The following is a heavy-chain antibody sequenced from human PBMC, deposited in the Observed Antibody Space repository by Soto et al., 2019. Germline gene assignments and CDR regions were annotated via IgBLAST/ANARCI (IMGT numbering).Heavy chain of an antibody. CDR1: GFSFSDYT. V-gene: IGHV3-30-3*01. CDR2: ISYHGINK. D-gene: IGHD6-13*01. CDR3: ARDSSSLYDAPFFDY. J-gene: IGHJ4*02. Sequence: QVQLVESGGHVVQLGKSLTLSCAASGFSFSDYTMHWVRQSPGKGLEWVAVISYHGINKYYADSVKGRFTISRDNSKNTLFLQMNNLRSEDAAVYHCARDSSSLYDAPFFDYWGQGSLVTVSS.